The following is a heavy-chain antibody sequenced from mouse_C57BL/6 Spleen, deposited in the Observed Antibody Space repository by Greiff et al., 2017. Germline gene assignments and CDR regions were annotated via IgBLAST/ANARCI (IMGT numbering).Heavy chain of an antibody. Sequence: QVQLKESGPELVKPGASVKISCKASGYAFSSSWMNWVKQRPGKGLEWIGRIYPGDGDTNYNGKFKGKATLTADKSSSTAYRQLSSLTSEDSAVYFCARVSYTDAMDYWGQGTSVTVSS. V-gene: IGHV1-82*01. CDR1: GYAFSSSW. D-gene: IGHD1-1*01. J-gene: IGHJ4*01. CDR2: IYPGDGDT. CDR3: ARVSYTDAMDY.